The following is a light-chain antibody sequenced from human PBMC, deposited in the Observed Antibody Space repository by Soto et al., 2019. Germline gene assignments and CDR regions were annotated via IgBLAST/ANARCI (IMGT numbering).Light chain of an antibody. CDR3: QHYNSFSPWT. J-gene: IGKJ1*01. CDR1: QSISHY. V-gene: IGKV1-5*01. Sequence: DIQMTQSPSTLSASVGDRVTITCRASQSISHYLAWYQQKPGKAPQLLIYDASTLEGGVPSRFSGSGSGTEFTLTISSLQPDDCAVYYCQHYNSFSPWTFGQGTKVEIK. CDR2: DAS.